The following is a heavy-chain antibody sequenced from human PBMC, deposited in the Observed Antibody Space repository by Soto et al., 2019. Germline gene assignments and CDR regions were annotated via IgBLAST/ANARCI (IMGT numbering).Heavy chain of an antibody. D-gene: IGHD3-10*01. Sequence: PSETRSLTCAVYGGSFSGYYWSWIRQPPGKGLEWIGEINHSGSTNYNPSLKSRVTISVDTSRNQFSLKLSSVTAADTAVYYCARGRLLWFGELLSSEGMDVWGQGATVTVSS. J-gene: IGHJ6*02. CDR3: ARGRLLWFGELLSSEGMDV. CDR1: GGSFSGYY. CDR2: INHSGST. V-gene: IGHV4-34*01.